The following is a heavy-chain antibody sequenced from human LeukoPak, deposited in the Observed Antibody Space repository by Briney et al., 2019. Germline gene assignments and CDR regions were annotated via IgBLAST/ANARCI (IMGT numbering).Heavy chain of an antibody. CDR3: ARGQWLAPGYFDS. CDR2: LDYSGST. D-gene: IGHD6-19*01. V-gene: IGHV4-59*08. Sequence: SETLSLTCSVSGDSMSSYYWSWVRQPPGKGLEWIGYLDYSGSTNYNPSLKSRVTISVDRSKNQFSLRLSSVTAADTAVYYCARGQWLAPGYFDSWGQGTLVIVSS. J-gene: IGHJ4*02. CDR1: GDSMSSYY.